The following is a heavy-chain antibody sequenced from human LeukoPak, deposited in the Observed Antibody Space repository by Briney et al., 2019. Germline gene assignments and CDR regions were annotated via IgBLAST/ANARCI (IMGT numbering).Heavy chain of an antibody. Sequence: GGSLRLSCAVSGLSISINYMSWVRQAPGKGLEWVSVIYPDGSSYYTDSVKGRFTISRDNSKNTVYLQMNSLRVDDTAVYFCARDRIGRSKDHWGQGSLVTVSS. V-gene: IGHV3-53*01. CDR3: ARDRIGRSKDH. J-gene: IGHJ4*02. D-gene: IGHD1-14*01. CDR2: IYPDGSS. CDR1: GLSISINY.